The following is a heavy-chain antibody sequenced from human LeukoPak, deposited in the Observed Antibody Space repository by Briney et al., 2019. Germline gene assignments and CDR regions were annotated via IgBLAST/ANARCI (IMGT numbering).Heavy chain of an antibody. V-gene: IGHV4-31*03. Sequence: SETLSLTCTVSGGSISSGGYYWSWIRQHPGKGLEWIGYIYYSGSTYYNPSLKSRVTISVDTSKNQFSLKLSSVTAADTAVYYCARTRRGSCSSTSCPYYFDYWGQGTLVTVSS. D-gene: IGHD2-2*01. J-gene: IGHJ4*02. CDR2: IYYSGST. CDR3: ARTRRGSCSSTSCPYYFDY. CDR1: GGSISSGGYY.